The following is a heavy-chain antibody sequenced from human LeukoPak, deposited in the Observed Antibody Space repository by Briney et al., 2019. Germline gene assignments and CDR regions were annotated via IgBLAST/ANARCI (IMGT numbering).Heavy chain of an antibody. J-gene: IGHJ4*02. Sequence: PSETLSLTCTVSGGSISSSSYYWGWIRQPPGKGLEWIGSIYYSGSTYYNPSLKSRVTISVDTSKNQFSLKLSSVTAADTAVYYCARSSRYYDILTGYRPKPIFDHWGQGTLVTVSS. V-gene: IGHV4-39*01. CDR1: GGSISSSSYY. CDR3: ARSSRYYDILTGYRPKPIFDH. D-gene: IGHD3-9*01. CDR2: IYYSGST.